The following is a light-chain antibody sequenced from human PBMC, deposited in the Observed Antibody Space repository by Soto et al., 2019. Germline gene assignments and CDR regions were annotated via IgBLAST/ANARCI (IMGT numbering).Light chain of an antibody. J-gene: IGKJ1*01. CDR3: QRYGSSPT. Sequence: EILLTHSPGPLSLSPGERATLSCRATQTISSDYLAWYQQKPGQAPRLLIFGAATRAADIPDRFSGSGSGTDFTLTISRLEPEDFAVYYCQRYGSSPTFGQGTKVEIK. CDR1: QTISSDY. V-gene: IGKV3-20*01. CDR2: GAA.